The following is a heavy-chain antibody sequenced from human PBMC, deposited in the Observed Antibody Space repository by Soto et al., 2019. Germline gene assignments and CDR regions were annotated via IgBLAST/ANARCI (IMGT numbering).Heavy chain of an antibody. CDR3: AREGYDFWSGYSTIDLGYYCGMDI. CDR2: IIAYNGNT. CDR1: SSTFTIYR. J-gene: IGHJ6*02. V-gene: IGHV1-18*04. D-gene: IGHD3-3*01. Sequence: ASVKVSCKASSSTFTIYRVSWVRQAPGQGLEWMGLIIAYNGNTNYAQKLQGRVTMPTXTSTSTAYMELRSLRSDDTAVEYCAREGYDFWSGYSTIDLGYYCGMDIWGQGTADTVSS.